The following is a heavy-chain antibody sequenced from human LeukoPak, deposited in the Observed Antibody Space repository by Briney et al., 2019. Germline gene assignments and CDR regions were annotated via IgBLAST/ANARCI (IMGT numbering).Heavy chain of an antibody. Sequence: SGGSLRLSCAASGFIFSSYEMNWVRQAPGKGWGGVSYNSSRGSIIYYASSVKGRFTISRDNAKNSLYLQMNSLRAEDTAVYYCVRGSPYNWFAPWGQGTLVTVSS. CDR1: GFIFSSYE. V-gene: IGHV3-48*03. CDR3: VRGSPYNWFAP. CDR2: NSSRGSII. J-gene: IGHJ5*02.